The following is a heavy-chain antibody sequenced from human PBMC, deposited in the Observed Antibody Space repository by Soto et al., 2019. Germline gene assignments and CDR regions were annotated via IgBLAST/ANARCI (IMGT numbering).Heavy chain of an antibody. CDR1: GFTFDDYA. Sequence: GGSLRLSCAASGFTFDDYAMHWVRQVPGKGLEWVSGISWNSGNIGYADSVKGRFTISRDNAKNSLYLQMKSLRAEDTALYYCARGSAYSYSIYYYMDVWGKGTTVTVSS. CDR2: ISWNSGNI. CDR3: ARGSAYSYSIYYYMDV. J-gene: IGHJ6*03. D-gene: IGHD3-16*01. V-gene: IGHV3-9*01.